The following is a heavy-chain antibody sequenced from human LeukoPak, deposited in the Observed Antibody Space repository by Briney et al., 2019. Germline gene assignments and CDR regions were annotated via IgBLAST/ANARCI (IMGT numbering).Heavy chain of an antibody. CDR2: IKQDGSEK. D-gene: IGHD2-15*01. Sequence: GGSLRLSCAASGLTFSSYWMSWVRQAPGKGLECVANIKQDGSEKYYVDSVKGRFTISRDNAKNSLYLQMNSLRAEGTAVYYCARHIVVVVAATGWFDPWGQGTLVTVSS. CDR1: GLTFSSYW. V-gene: IGHV3-7*01. J-gene: IGHJ5*02. CDR3: ARHIVVVVAATGWFDP.